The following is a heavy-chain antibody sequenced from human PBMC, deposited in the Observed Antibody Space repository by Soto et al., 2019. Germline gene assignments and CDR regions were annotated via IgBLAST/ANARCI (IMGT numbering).Heavy chain of an antibody. D-gene: IGHD3-10*01. Sequence: SLCLTCPVSGVSISIGDYYWSWIRQPPGKGLEWIGYIYYSGSTYYNPSLKSRVTISVDTSKNQFSLKLRSVNAADTAVYYCARDLYYYGSGSYPAFDIWGQGTMVTVSS. CDR3: ARDLYYYGSGSYPAFDI. V-gene: IGHV4-30-4*01. CDR1: GVSISIGDYY. CDR2: IYYSGST. J-gene: IGHJ3*02.